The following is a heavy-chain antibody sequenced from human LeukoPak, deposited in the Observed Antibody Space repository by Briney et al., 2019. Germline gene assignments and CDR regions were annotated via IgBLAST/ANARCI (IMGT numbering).Heavy chain of an antibody. Sequence: SQTLALTCAISGDSVSSNSAAWNWIRQSPSRGLEWPGRTYYRSKWYNDYAVSVKGRITINPDTSKNQFSLQLNSVTPEDTAEYYCAREDSSSWYFDDYWGQGTLVTVSS. CDR3: AREDSSSWYFDDY. CDR2: TYYRSKWYN. D-gene: IGHD6-13*01. V-gene: IGHV6-1*01. CDR1: GDSVSSNSAA. J-gene: IGHJ4*02.